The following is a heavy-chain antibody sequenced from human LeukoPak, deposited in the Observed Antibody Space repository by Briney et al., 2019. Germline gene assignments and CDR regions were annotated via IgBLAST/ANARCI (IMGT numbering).Heavy chain of an antibody. D-gene: IGHD3-22*01. Sequence: GGSLRLSCAASGFTLSTYDMNWVRQAPGKGLEWVSVIYSGDSTYYADSVKGRFTISRHNSKNTLYLQMNSLRAEDTAVYYCARDDSDSSGYNVYWGQGTLVTVSS. CDR2: IYSGDST. J-gene: IGHJ4*02. CDR1: GFTLSTYD. V-gene: IGHV3-53*04. CDR3: ARDDSDSSGYNVY.